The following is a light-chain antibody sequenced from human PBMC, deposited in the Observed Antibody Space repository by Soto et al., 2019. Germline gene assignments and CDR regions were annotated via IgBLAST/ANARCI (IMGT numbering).Light chain of an antibody. J-gene: IGLJ2*01. V-gene: IGLV8-61*01. CDR1: SGSVSTNYY. Sequence: QAVVTQEPSFSVSPGGTVTLTCGLNSGSVSTNYYPTWYQQTPGQAPRTLIYNTNTRFFGVPDRFSGSIVGNKAALTITGAQADDESDYNCVLYMGGGSVVFGGGTKVTVL. CDR3: VLYMGGGSVV. CDR2: NTN.